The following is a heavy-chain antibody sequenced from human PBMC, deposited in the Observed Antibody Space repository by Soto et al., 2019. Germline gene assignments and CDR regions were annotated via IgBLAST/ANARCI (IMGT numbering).Heavy chain of an antibody. CDR1: GGSISSGDYY. CDR2: IYYSGST. V-gene: IGHV4-30-4*01. Sequence: PSETLSLTCTVSGGSISSGDYYWSWIRQPPGKGLEWIGYIYYSGSTYYNPSLKSRVTISVDTSKNQFSLKLSSVTAADTAVYYCALEYCSSTSCSIDYWGQGTLVTVSS. J-gene: IGHJ4*02. D-gene: IGHD2-2*01. CDR3: ALEYCSSTSCSIDY.